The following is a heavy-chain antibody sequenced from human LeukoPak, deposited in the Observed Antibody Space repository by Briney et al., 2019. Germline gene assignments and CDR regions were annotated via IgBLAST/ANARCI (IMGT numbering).Heavy chain of an antibody. V-gene: IGHV1-46*01. CDR3: ARDSMVRGVIIPTGYYGMGV. CDR2: INPSGGST. D-gene: IGHD3-10*01. CDR1: GYTFTSYY. J-gene: IGHJ6*04. Sequence: GASVKVSCKASGYTFTSYYMHWVRQAPGQGLEWMGIINPSGGSTSYAQKFQGRVTMTRDTSTSTVYMELSSLRSEDTAVYYCARDSMVRGVIIPTGYYGMGVWGKGTTVTVSS.